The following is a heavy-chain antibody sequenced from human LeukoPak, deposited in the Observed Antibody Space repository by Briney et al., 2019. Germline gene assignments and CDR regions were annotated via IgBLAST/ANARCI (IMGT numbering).Heavy chain of an antibody. CDR2: IYHSGSS. V-gene: IGHV4-38-2*02. CDR3: ARTRYYYNSRSYGAPYYFDY. D-gene: IGHD3-10*01. Sequence: SETLSLTCTVSDYSISSGYYWGWIRQPPGKGLEWIGTIYHSGSSYYNPSLKSRVTISVDTSKNQFSLKLSSVTAADTAVYYCARTRYYYNSRSYGAPYYFDYWGQGTLVTVSS. CDR1: DYSISSGYY. J-gene: IGHJ4*02.